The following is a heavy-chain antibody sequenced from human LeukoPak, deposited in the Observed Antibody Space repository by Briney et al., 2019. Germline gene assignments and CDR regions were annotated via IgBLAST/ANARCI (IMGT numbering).Heavy chain of an antibody. Sequence: SETLSVTCTVSGGSISSSSYYWGWIRQPPGKGLEWIGSIYYSGSTYYNPSLKSRVTISVDTSKNQFSLKLSSVTAADTAVYYCAREVTSGWYLLDYWGQGTLVTVSP. V-gene: IGHV4-39*07. CDR2: IYYSGST. CDR1: GGSISSSSYY. J-gene: IGHJ4*02. CDR3: AREVTSGWYLLDY. D-gene: IGHD6-19*01.